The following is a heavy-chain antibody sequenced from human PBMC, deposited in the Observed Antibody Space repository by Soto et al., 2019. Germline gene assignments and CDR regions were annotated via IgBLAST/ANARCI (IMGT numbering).Heavy chain of an antibody. Sequence: LSLTCAVSGGSISSGGYSWSWIRQPPGKGLEWIGYIYHTATTTYNPSLKNRVTISVDASKSQFYLKLRSVTAADTAVYYCARGMAEEQIFYYFDYWGQGALVTVSS. CDR1: GGSISSGGYS. J-gene: IGHJ4*02. D-gene: IGHD3-9*01. CDR3: ARGMAEEQIFYYFDY. CDR2: IYHTATT. V-gene: IGHV4-30-2*01.